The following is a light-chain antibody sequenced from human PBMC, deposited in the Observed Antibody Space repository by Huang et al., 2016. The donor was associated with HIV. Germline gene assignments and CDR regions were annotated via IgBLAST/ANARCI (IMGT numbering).Light chain of an antibody. CDR3: HQYNNWLLS. CDR1: RSVSTN. V-gene: IGKV3-15*01. CDR2: GLS. Sequence: EIVMTQSPVTLSVSPGQRVTLSCRANRSVSTNLAWYQQRHGQAPRLLIYGLSTRAPGIPARFSGSGSGTDFSLTISSLQSEDFALYYCHQYNNWLLSFGGGTRV. J-gene: IGKJ4*01.